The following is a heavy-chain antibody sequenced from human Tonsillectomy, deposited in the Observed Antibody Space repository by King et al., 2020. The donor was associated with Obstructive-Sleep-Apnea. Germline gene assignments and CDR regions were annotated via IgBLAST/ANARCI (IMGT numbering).Heavy chain of an antibody. CDR3: AREGATGATEGAAGITAFDI. V-gene: IGHV4-4*02. CDR2: IYHSGRT. CDR1: AGSITSYNW. J-gene: IGHJ3*02. D-gene: IGHD6-13*01. Sequence: VQLQESGPGLVKPSGTLSLTCAVSAGSITSYNWWSWVRQAPGKGLEWIGEIYHSGRTNYNPSLKSRVTISLDKSKNQVSLEVTSLTAADTAVYYCAREGATGATEGAAGITAFDIWGQGTMVTVSS.